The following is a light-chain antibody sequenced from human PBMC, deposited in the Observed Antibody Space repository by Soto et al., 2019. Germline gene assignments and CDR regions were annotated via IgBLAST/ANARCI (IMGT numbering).Light chain of an antibody. CDR1: QSVSSY. Sequence: DIQMTQSPSSLSASVRDRVTITCRASQSVSSYLNWYQQKPGKAPKLLIYAASSLQSGVPSRFSGSGSGTDFTLTVSSLQPEDFPTYFCQQSYSPPRTFGQGTKVEVK. J-gene: IGKJ1*01. V-gene: IGKV1-39*01. CDR2: AAS. CDR3: QQSYSPPRT.